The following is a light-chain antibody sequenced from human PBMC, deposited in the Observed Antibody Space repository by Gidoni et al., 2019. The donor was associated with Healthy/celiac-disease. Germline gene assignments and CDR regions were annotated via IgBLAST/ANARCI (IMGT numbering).Light chain of an antibody. CDR1: QSVSSY. Sequence: ELVLTQSQATLALSPGERATLSCRASQSVSSYLAWYQQKPGQAPRLLIYDASNRATGIPARFSGSASVTDFTLTLSSLEPEDFAVYYCQQRSNWGFGQGTKVEIK. CDR2: DAS. V-gene: IGKV3-11*01. CDR3: QQRSNWG. J-gene: IGKJ1*01.